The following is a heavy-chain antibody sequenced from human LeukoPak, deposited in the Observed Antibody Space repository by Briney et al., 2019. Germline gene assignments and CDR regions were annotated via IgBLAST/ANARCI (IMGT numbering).Heavy chain of an antibody. Sequence: SETLSLTCTVSGGSISGHYWSWIRQPPGKGLEWIGYISYSGNTNYNPSLKSRVTISLDTSKNQLSLKLSSVTAADTAIYYCARDDSSGRMDVWGQGTTVTVSS. CDR2: ISYSGNT. CDR3: ARDDSSGRMDV. CDR1: GGSISGHY. J-gene: IGHJ6*02. D-gene: IGHD3-22*01. V-gene: IGHV4-59*11.